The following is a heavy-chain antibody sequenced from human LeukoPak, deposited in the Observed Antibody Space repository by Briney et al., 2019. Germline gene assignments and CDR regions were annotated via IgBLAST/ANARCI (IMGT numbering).Heavy chain of an antibody. Sequence: GGSLRLSCAASGFTFSGYGMSWVRQAPGEGLEWVSGVSGSGGTTYHADSVKGRLTISRDNPKNTLYQQMNSWRAEDPAVYFCAKAAGYSRGWLDYWGRGILVTVSS. V-gene: IGHV3-23*01. J-gene: IGHJ4*02. CDR1: GFTFSGYG. CDR2: VSGSGGTT. D-gene: IGHD6-19*01. CDR3: AKAAGYSRGWLDY.